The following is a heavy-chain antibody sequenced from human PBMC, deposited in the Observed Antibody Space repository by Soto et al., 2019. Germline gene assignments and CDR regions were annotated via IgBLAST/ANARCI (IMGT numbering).Heavy chain of an antibody. J-gene: IGHJ4*02. CDR1: GFSLSTSGVG. V-gene: IGHV2-5*02. CDR2: IYWDDDK. Sequence: QITLKESGPTLVKPTQTLTLTCTFSGFSLSTSGVGVGWIRQPPGKALEWLALIYWDDDKRYSPSLKTRLTFTKGTSTVRVVLTLTNLDPVGTGTYYCAHSVSINILSGSFREVDYWGRGNLVTVSS. D-gene: IGHD3-9*01. CDR3: AHSVSINILSGSFREVDY.